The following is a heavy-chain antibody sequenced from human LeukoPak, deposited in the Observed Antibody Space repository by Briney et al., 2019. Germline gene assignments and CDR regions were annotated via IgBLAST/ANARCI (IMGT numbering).Heavy chain of an antibody. CDR3: ARDFTDSGSSLVYYYYYYMDV. CDR1: GGSISSYY. D-gene: IGHD1-26*01. Sequence: SETLSLTCTVSGGSISSYYWSWIRQPPGKGLEWIGYIYTSGSTNYNPSLKSRVTMSVDTSKNQFSLKLSSVTAADTAVYYCARDFTDSGSSLVYYYYYYMDVWGKGTTVTVSS. J-gene: IGHJ6*03. CDR2: IYTSGST. V-gene: IGHV4-4*08.